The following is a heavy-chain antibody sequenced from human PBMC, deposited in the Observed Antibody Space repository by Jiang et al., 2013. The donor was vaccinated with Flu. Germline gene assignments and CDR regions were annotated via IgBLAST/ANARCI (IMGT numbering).Heavy chain of an antibody. Sequence: KPTQTLTLTCSFSGFSLRTSGVGVGWIRQPPGRAPQWLALLYWGDDKRYNPSLKTRLTITKDTSKNQVVLTMTNMDPVDTGTYYCGHSSTTYNYDTSGPFYWGQGSLVTVSS. V-gene: IGHV2-5*02. J-gene: IGHJ4*02. CDR1: GFSLRTSGVG. CDR3: GHSSTTYNYDTSGPFY. D-gene: IGHD3-22*01. CDR2: LYWGDDK.